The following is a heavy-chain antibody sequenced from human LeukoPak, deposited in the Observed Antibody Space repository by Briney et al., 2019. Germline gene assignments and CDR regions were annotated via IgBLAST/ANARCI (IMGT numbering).Heavy chain of an antibody. J-gene: IGHJ4*02. V-gene: IGHV3-23*01. Sequence: GGSLRLSCVASGFSAFGLSSYAMSWVRQAPGKGLEWVSGVSTSGGSTYYADSVKGRFTISRDNSKNTLHLQMNSLRAEDTAIYYCAKQAYDSPRTDFDYWGQGTLVTVSS. D-gene: IGHD3-22*01. CDR3: AKQAYDSPRTDFDY. CDR2: VSTSGGST. CDR1: GFSAFGLSSYA.